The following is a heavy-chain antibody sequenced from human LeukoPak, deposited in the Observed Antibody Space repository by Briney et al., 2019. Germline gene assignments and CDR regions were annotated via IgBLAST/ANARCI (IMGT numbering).Heavy chain of an antibody. CDR3: ARVGGNYYDSSGYLGGVFDY. V-gene: IGHV1-3*01. J-gene: IGHJ4*02. CDR2: INAGNGNT. Sequence: GASVKVSCKASGYTFTSYAMHWVRQAPGQRLEWMGWINAGNGNTKYSQKFQGRVTITRDTSASTAYMELSSLRSEDTAVYYCARVGGNYYDSSGYLGGVFDYWGQGTLVTVSS. CDR1: GYTFTSYA. D-gene: IGHD3-22*01.